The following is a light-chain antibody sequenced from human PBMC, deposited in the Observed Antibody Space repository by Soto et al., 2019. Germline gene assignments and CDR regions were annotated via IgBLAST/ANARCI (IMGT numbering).Light chain of an antibody. CDR3: QQYNSYMLT. CDR1: QSISNW. V-gene: IGKV1-5*01. Sequence: DIQMTQSPSTLSASVGDRVTITCRASQSISNWLAWYQQKPGKVPKLLIYDASSLESGVPSRFSGSGSGTEFTLTISSLQPDDFATYYCQQYNSYMLTFGGGTKV. CDR2: DAS. J-gene: IGKJ4*01.